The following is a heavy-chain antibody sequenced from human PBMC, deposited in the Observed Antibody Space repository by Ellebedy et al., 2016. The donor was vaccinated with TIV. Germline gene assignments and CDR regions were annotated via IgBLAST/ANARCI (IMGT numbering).Heavy chain of an antibody. J-gene: IGHJ5*02. Sequence: MPSETLSLTCTVSGGSISSYYWSWIRQPPGKGLEWIGYIYYSGSTYYNPSLKSRVTISVDTSKNQFSLKLSSVTAADTAVYYCARLGELELLNWFDPWGQGTLVTVSS. CDR3: ARLGELELLNWFDP. CDR2: IYYSGST. CDR1: GGSISSYY. D-gene: IGHD1-7*01. V-gene: IGHV4-59*08.